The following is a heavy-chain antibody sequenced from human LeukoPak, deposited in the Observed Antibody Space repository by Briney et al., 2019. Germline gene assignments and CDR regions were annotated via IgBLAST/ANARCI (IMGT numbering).Heavy chain of an antibody. CDR1: GFTFSNYW. CDR2: MKEDGSEK. D-gene: IGHD3-10*02. CDR3: AELGITMIGGV. J-gene: IGHJ6*04. Sequence: GGSLRLSCAASGFTFSNYWISWVRQAPGKGLEWVANMKEDGSEKYYVDSVKGRFTLSRDNAKNSLYLQMNSLRAEDTAVYYCAELGITMIGGVWGKGTTVTISS. V-gene: IGHV3-7*01.